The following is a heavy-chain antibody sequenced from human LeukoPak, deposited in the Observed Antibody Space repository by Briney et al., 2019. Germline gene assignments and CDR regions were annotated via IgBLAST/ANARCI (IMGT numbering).Heavy chain of an antibody. J-gene: IGHJ4*02. D-gene: IGHD2-15*01. CDR3: ARDLHCSGGSCYSGLHY. V-gene: IGHV3-30*03. CDR1: GFSLRNHG. Sequence: PGGSLRLSCTASGFSLRNHGMHWVRQAPGKGLEWVSVISYDGSYKYYADSVKGRFTISRDNSKNTLYLQMNSLRPEDTAVYYCARDLHCSGGSCYSGLHYWGQGTLVTVSS. CDR2: ISYDGSYK.